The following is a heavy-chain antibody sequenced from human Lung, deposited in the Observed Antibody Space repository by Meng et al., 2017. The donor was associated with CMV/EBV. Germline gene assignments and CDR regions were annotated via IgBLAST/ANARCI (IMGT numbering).Heavy chain of an antibody. CDR3: ARSAMDYNPYFDY. CDR2: INTDGSST. Sequence: GEXXKISCAASGFTFSNYWIHWVRQAPGKGLEWVSRINTDGSSTAYADSVKGRFTISRDNAKNTVFLHINSLRAEDTAVYYCARSAMDYNPYFDYWGQGALVTVSS. V-gene: IGHV3-74*01. CDR1: GFTFSNYW. D-gene: IGHD1-1*01. J-gene: IGHJ4*02.